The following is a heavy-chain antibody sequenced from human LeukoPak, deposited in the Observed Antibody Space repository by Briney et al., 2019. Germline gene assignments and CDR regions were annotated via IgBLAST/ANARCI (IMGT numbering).Heavy chain of an antibody. CDR3: ARLALFGSGSYYWFDS. CDR2: IYMTGST. J-gene: IGHJ5*01. CDR1: GGSISGHY. V-gene: IGHV4-4*07. D-gene: IGHD3-10*01. Sequence: SETLSLTCTVSGGSISGHYWSWIRQPAGKGLEWIGRIYMTGSTNYNPSLKSRVTMSVDMSKNQFSLKLSSVTAADTAVYFCARLALFGSGSYYWFDSWGQGTLVTVSS.